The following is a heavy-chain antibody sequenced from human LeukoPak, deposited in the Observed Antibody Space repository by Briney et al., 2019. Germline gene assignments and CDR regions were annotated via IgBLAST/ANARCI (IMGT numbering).Heavy chain of an antibody. CDR3: ARGRPVYCSSTSCYGGYFDY. Sequence: SETLSLTCTVSGGSISSDGYFWSWIRQHPGKGLEWIGYIYYSGSTYYNPSLKSRVTISVDTSKNQFSLKLSSVTAANTAVYYCARGRPVYCSSTSCYGGYFDYWGQGTLVTVSS. CDR1: GGSISSDGYF. D-gene: IGHD2-2*01. V-gene: IGHV4-31*03. J-gene: IGHJ4*02. CDR2: IYYSGST.